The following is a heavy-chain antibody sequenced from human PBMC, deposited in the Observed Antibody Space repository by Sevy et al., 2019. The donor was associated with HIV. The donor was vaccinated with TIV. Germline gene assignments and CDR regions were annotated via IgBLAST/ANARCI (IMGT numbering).Heavy chain of an antibody. J-gene: IGHJ5*02. CDR1: DGSISSYY. CDR2: ISSSGNI. CDR3: ARETFYDSSGYYYSWFDP. V-gene: IGHV4-4*07. Sequence: SETLSLTCTVSDGSISSYYRTWIRQPANKELEWIGRISSSGNIKYNPSLKSRVTMSVDTSKNHFSLKLSSVTAADTAVYYCARETFYDSSGYYYSWFDPWGQGTLVTVSS. D-gene: IGHD3-22*01.